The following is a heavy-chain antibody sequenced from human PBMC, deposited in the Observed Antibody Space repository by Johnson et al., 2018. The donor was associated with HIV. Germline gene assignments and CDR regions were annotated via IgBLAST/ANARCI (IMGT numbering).Heavy chain of an antibody. V-gene: IGHV3-33*01. CDR1: GFTFSSYG. J-gene: IGHJ3*02. D-gene: IGHD6-19*01. CDR3: TTISQWLVPGTFDI. Sequence: QVQLVESGGGVVQPGRSLRLSCAASGFTFSSYGMHWVRQAPGKGLEWVAVIWYDGSNNYYADSVKGRFTISRDDSKNTLYLQMNSLKTEDTAVYYCTTISQWLVPGTFDIWGQGTMVTVSS. CDR2: IWYDGSNN.